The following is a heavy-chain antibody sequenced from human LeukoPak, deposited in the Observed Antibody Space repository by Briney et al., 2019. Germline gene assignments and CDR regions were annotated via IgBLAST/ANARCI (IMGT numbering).Heavy chain of an antibody. CDR2: IYQSGNT. CDR3: ARATYGSGSYYVVNFDY. J-gene: IGHJ4*02. V-gene: IGHV4-59*01. CDR1: ADSIRNFY. D-gene: IGHD3-10*01. Sequence: SETLSLTCTVSADSIRNFYWNWIRQSPGKGLEWLGYIYQSGNTNYNPSLKSRLTMSIDTSKNQFSLNLSSVTAADTAVYYCARATYGSGSYYVVNFDYWGQGALVTVSS.